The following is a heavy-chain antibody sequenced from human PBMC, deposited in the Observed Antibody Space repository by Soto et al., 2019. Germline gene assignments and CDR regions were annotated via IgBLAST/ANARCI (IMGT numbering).Heavy chain of an antibody. Sequence: GWSLRLSCAASGFTFSSYGMHWVRQAPGKGLEWVAVISYDGSNKYYADSVKGRFTISRDNSKNTLYLQMNSLRAEDTAVYYCAKSRDSNYDYYYYYGMDVWGQGTTVTVSS. CDR3: AKSRDSNYDYYYYYGMDV. CDR1: GFTFSSYG. V-gene: IGHV3-30*18. J-gene: IGHJ6*02. D-gene: IGHD4-4*01. CDR2: ISYDGSNK.